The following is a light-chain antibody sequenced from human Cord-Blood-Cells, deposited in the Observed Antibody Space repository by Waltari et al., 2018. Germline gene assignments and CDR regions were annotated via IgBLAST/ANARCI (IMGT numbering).Light chain of an antibody. J-gene: IGLJ2*01. V-gene: IGLV3-1*01. CDR3: QAWDSSTAV. CDR2: QDS. Sequence: SYELTQSPSVSVSPGQTASITCSGDKLGDTYACWYQQKPGQSPVLVIYQDSKRPSGIPERFSGSNAGNTATLTISGTQAMDEADYYCQAWDSSTAVFGGGTKLTVL. CDR1: KLGDTY.